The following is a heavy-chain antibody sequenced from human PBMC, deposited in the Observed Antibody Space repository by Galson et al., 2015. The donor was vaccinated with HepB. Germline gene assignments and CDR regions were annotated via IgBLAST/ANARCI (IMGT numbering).Heavy chain of an antibody. CDR2: VSRDGRNGIGT. Sequence: SLRLSCAASGFTFRDYAMHWVRQAPGKGLEHIAAVSRDGRNGIGTYYPAFMKGRFTISRDDSKNILSLQMGSLTPEDTAIYYWVREMATATGGAFDDWGQGTLVTVSS. J-gene: IGHJ4*02. D-gene: IGHD5-24*01. CDR1: GFTFRDYA. CDR3: VREMATATGGAFDD. V-gene: IGHV3-64*02.